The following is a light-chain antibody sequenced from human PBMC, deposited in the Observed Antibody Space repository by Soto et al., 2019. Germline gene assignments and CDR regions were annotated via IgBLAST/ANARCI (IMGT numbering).Light chain of an antibody. V-gene: IGKV1-27*01. CDR1: QDIRNF. J-gene: IGKJ3*01. CDR3: RKYSSVPV. CDR2: AAS. Sequence: DIQMTQSPTSLSASVGDRVTITCRASQDIRNFVAWYQQKPGKAPKLLIYAASTLQSGVPSRFSSSQSRTDFPLTIIRLQPEDVATYSCRKYSSVPVFGPGTKVEIK.